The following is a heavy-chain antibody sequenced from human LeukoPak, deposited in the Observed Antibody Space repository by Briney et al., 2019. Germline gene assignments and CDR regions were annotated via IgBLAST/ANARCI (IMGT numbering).Heavy chain of an antibody. CDR2: TYYRSKWYH. Sequence: SQTLSLTCAISGDSVSNTTTAWNWIRQSPSRGLEWLGRTYYRSKWYHEYAISVRSRIIINSDTSKNQFSLHLNSVTPDDTAVYYCARVRGMIVVVFDYWGQGTLVTVSS. CDR1: GDSVSNTTTA. D-gene: IGHD3-22*01. CDR3: ARVRGMIVVVFDY. V-gene: IGHV6-1*01. J-gene: IGHJ4*02.